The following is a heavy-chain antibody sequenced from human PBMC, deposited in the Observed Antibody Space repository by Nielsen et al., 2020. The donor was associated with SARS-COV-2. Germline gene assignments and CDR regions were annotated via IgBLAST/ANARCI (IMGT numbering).Heavy chain of an antibody. V-gene: IGHV4-59*12. J-gene: IGHJ4*02. Sequence: ESLKISCAASGFTFDDYAMHWVRQPPGKGLEWIGYIYYSGSTNYNPSLKSRVTISVDTSKNQFSLKLSSVTAADTAVFYCAKDESYSYSSSWIDYWGQGTLVTVSS. CDR3: AKDESYSYSSSWIDY. D-gene: IGHD6-13*01. CDR2: IYYSGST. CDR1: GFTFDDYA.